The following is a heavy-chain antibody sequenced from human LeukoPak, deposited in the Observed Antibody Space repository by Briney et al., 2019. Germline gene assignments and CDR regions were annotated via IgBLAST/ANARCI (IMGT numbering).Heavy chain of an antibody. CDR1: GFTFSSYA. D-gene: IGHD3-9*01. J-gene: IGHJ3*01. Sequence: GGSLRLSCAASGFTFSSYAMHWVRQAPGKGLEWVAVISYDGSNKYYADSVKGRFTISRDNSKNTLYLQMNSLRAEDTAVYYCARDGVLRYFDWLSHLDYWGQGTMVTVSS. CDR3: ARDGVLRYFDWLSHLDY. V-gene: IGHV3-30-3*01. CDR2: ISYDGSNK.